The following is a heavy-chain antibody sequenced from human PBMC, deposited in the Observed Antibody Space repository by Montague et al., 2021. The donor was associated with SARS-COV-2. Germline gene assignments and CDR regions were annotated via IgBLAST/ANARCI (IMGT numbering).Heavy chain of an antibody. CDR1: GGSISSSSYY. V-gene: IGHV4-39*01. D-gene: IGHD3-22*01. J-gene: IGHJ3*02. Sequence: SETLSLTCTVSGGSISSSSYYWGWIRQPPGKGLEWIGSIYYSGSTYYNPSLKSRVTISVDTSKNQFSLKLSSVAAADTAVYYCASPKYYYDSSGSDAFDIWGQGTMVTVSS. CDR3: ASPKYYYDSSGSDAFDI. CDR2: IYYSGST.